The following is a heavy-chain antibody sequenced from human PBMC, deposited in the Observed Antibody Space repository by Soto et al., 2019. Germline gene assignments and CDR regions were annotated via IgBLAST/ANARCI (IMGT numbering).Heavy chain of an antibody. J-gene: IGHJ6*02. CDR2: LSHDGSRS. CDR1: GFLFNTYA. V-gene: IGHV3-30-3*01. Sequence: QVHLVDSGGGVVQPGRSLRLSCTTSGFLFNTYAMHWVRQAPGKGPEWVAVLSHDGSRSYYADSVKGRFTISRDNSKNTLYLQMNSLTTDDTAVYYCARPGSGYDVLTGQYFYYYHTVYVWGQGTTVTVSS. D-gene: IGHD3-9*01. CDR3: ARPGSGYDVLTGQYFYYYHTVYV.